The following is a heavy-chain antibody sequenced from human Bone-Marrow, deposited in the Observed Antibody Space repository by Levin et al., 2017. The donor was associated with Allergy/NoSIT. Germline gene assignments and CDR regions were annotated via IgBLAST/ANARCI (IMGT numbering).Heavy chain of an antibody. D-gene: IGHD2-2*01. CDR2: IIPVFGPA. CDR3: ARGPLCSSTSCYARDYYHYYMDV. CDR1: GGPFRTYP. Sequence: ASVKVSCKISGGPFRTYPTNWVRQAPGQGLEWMGGIIPVFGPADYAQNFQGRLAITADESTTTAYMELSSLTSEDTAVYYCARGPLCSSTSCYARDYYHYYMDVWGKGTTVTVSS. J-gene: IGHJ6*03. V-gene: IGHV1-69*13.